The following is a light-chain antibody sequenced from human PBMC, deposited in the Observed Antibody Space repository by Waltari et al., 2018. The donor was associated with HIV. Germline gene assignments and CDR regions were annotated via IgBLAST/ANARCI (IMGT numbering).Light chain of an antibody. Sequence: QSVLTQPPSASGTPGQRVTISCSGSSSNIGSNYVYWYQQLPGTAPKLLIYRTNQRHSGVPDRFSGSKSGTSASLAISGLRSEDEADYYCAAWDDSLSGRVFGGGTKLTVL. CDR1: SSNIGSNY. CDR2: RTN. J-gene: IGLJ3*02. V-gene: IGLV1-47*01. CDR3: AAWDDSLSGRV.